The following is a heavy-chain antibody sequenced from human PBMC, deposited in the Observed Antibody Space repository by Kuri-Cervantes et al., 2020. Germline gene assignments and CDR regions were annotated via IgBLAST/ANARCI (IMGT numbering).Heavy chain of an antibody. Sequence: ESLKISCTVSGGSISSSHWSWIRQSPGKGLEWIGYVFYTGTPYYSPSLKSRVTISLDTSKNQFSLKVTSVTAADTAVYYCARDWSSGWYAVDYFDYWGQGTLVTVSS. V-gene: IGHV4-59*12. CDR2: VFYTGTP. D-gene: IGHD6-19*01. J-gene: IGHJ4*02. CDR3: ARDWSSGWYAVDYFDY. CDR1: GGSISSSH.